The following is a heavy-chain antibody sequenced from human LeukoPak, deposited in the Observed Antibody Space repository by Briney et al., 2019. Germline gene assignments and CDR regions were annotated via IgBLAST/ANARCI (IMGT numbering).Heavy chain of an antibody. J-gene: IGHJ4*02. CDR2: ILNDGINK. CDR1: GFTFSNCG. Sequence: GGSLRLSCAASGFTFSNCGMHWVRQAPGKGLEWVAVILNDGINKNYADSVKGRFTISRDNAKNSLYLQMNSLRDEDTAVYYCARNPGDYWGQGTLVTVSS. CDR3: ARNPGDY. V-gene: IGHV3-33*08.